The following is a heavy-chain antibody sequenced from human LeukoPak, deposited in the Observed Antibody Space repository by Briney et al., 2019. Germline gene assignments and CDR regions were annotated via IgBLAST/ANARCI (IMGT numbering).Heavy chain of an antibody. D-gene: IGHD4-23*01. J-gene: IGHJ3*02. CDR3: ARGSITVVPAFDI. V-gene: IGHV4-59*12. Sequence: PSETLSLTCTASGGSISTDYWSWIRQPPGKGLEWIGCIYYTGSANYNPSLKSRGTISVDTSKNQFSLKLSSVTAADTAVYYCARGSITVVPAFDIWGQGTMFTVSS. CDR2: IYYTGSA. CDR1: GGSISTDY.